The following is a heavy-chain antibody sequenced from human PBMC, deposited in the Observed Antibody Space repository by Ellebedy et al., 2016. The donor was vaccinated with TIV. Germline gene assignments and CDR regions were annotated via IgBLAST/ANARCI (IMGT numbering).Heavy chain of an antibody. D-gene: IGHD3-3*01. CDR3: ARDRALGSYWDVWSGYYADY. CDR1: GYTFTTHN. CDR2: INPDNGNT. Sequence: ASVKVSCXASGYTFTTHNIHWVRQAPGQRLEWMGKINPDNGNTKYSEKFQGRVSITRDTSASTAYMELSSLRSEDTAVYYCARDRALGSYWDVWSGYYADYWGRGTLVTVSS. V-gene: IGHV1-3*01. J-gene: IGHJ4*02.